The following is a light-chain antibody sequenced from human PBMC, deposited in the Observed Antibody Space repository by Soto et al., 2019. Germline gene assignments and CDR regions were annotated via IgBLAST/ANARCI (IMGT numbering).Light chain of an antibody. CDR1: SSDVGGYNY. CDR2: DVS. Sequence: QSALTQPRSVSGSPGQSVTISCTGTSSDVGGYNYVSWYQQHPGKAPNLMIYDVSKRPSGVPDRFSGSKSGNTASLTISGLQAEDEADYYFCSSAGTYTSVFGGGTKLNVL. CDR3: CSSAGTYTSV. V-gene: IGLV2-11*01. J-gene: IGLJ3*02.